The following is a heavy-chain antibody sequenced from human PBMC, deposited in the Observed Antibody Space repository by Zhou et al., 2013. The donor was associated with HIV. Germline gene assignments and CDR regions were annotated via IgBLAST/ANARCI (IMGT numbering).Heavy chain of an antibody. CDR3: AGTYYYDSSGYYYYYMDV. V-gene: IGHV1-69*05. CDR2: IIPIFGTA. J-gene: IGHJ6*03. CDR1: GGTFSSYA. Sequence: QVQLVQSGAEVKKPGSSVKVSCKASGGTFSSYAISWVRQAPGQGLEWMGGIIPIFGTANYAQKFQGRVTITTDESTSTAYMELSSLRSEDTAVYYCAGTYYYDSSGYYYYYMDVWGKGTTVTVSS. D-gene: IGHD3-22*01.